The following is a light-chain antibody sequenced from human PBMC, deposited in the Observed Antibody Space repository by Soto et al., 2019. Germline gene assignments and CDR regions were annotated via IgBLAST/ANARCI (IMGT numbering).Light chain of an antibody. CDR2: DNN. J-gene: IGLJ3*02. CDR1: SSNIGNNY. Sequence: QPVLTQPPSVSAAPGQTVTISCSGSSSNIGNNYVSWYQQLPGTAPKLLIYDNNKRPSGIPDRFSGSKSGTSATLGITGLQTGDEADYYCGTWDSSLRGGVFGGGTKLTVL. V-gene: IGLV1-51*01. CDR3: GTWDSSLRGGV.